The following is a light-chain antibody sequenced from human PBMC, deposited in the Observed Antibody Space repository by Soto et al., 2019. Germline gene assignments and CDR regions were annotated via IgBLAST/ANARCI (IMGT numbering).Light chain of an antibody. CDR3: QSYDSSLSGYG. Sequence: QSVLTQPPSVSGAPGQRVTISCTGSSSNIGAGYDVHWYQQLPGTAPKVLIYGNSNRPSGVPDRFSGSKSGTSASLAITGLQAEDEADYYCQSYDSSLSGYGFGGGTKLTVL. J-gene: IGLJ3*02. CDR2: GNS. CDR1: SSNIGAGYD. V-gene: IGLV1-40*01.